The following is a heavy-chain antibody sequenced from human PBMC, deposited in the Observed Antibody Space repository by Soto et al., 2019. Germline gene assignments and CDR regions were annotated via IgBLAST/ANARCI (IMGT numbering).Heavy chain of an antibody. J-gene: IGHJ5*02. D-gene: IGHD6-19*01. V-gene: IGHV4-39*01. CDR1: GGSISSSSYY. CDR3: ARQRGGWYNWLDP. Sequence: ASETLSLTCSVSGGSISSSSYYWGWIRQPPGKGLEWIGSIYYSGSIYYNPPLKSRVTISVDTSKNQFSLKLSSVTAAETAVYYCARQRGGWYNWLDPWGQGTLVTVSS. CDR2: IYYSGSI.